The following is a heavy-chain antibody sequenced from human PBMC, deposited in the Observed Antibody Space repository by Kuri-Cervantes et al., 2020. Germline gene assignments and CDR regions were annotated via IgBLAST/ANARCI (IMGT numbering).Heavy chain of an antibody. D-gene: IGHD2/OR15-2a*01. CDR2: INHNGST. J-gene: IGHJ4*02. CDR3: ARSSVRTSVFSY. V-gene: IGHV4-34*01. Sequence: ESLKISCAVYGGSFSGYYWSWIRQPPGKGLEWIGEINHNGSTNYNPSLKSRVTISVDTSKNQFSLKLSSVTAADTAVYYCARSSVRTSVFSYWGQGTLVTVSS. CDR1: GGSFSGYY.